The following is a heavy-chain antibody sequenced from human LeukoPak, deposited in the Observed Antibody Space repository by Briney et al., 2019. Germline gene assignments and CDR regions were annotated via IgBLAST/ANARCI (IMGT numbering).Heavy chain of an antibody. CDR3: ATHRTNNYGSGQPFDF. D-gene: IGHD3-10*01. V-gene: IGHV4-39*01. J-gene: IGHJ4*02. CDR1: GGSISGNSYY. CDR2: IHYSGRT. Sequence: SETLSLTCTVSGGSISGNSYYWAWIRQPPGKGLEWIASIHYSGRTNYSPTLQSRVTISVDMSQNRFSLNVSSVTAADTAQYYCATHRTNNYGSGQPFDFWGQGTLVTVSS.